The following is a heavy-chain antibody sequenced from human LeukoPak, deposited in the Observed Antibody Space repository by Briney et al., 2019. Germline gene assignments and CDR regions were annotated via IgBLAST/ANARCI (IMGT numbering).Heavy chain of an antibody. CDR2: IDRSGST. Sequence: SETLSLTCAVSGYSISSGYYWGWIRQPPGKGLEWIGSIDRSGSTYYNPSLKSRVTISVDTSKNQFSLKLSSVTAADTAVYYCARVIGYCSSTSCYWFDPWGQGTLVTVSS. J-gene: IGHJ5*02. V-gene: IGHV4-38-2*01. CDR1: GYSISSGYY. D-gene: IGHD2-2*01. CDR3: ARVIGYCSSTSCYWFDP.